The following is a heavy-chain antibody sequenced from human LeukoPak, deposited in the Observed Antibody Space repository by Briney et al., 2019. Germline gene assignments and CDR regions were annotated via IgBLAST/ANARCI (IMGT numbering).Heavy chain of an antibody. V-gene: IGHV3-21*01. CDR2: ISSSSSYI. CDR1: GFTFSSYS. CDR3: ARVVFAYGGNSKRGHFDY. J-gene: IGHJ4*02. Sequence: GGSLRLSCAASGFTFSSYSMNWVRQAPGKGLEWVSSISSSSSYIYYADSVKGRFTISRDNAKNSLYLQMNSLRAEDTAVYYCARVVFAYGGNSKRGHFDYWGQGTLVTVSS. D-gene: IGHD4-23*01.